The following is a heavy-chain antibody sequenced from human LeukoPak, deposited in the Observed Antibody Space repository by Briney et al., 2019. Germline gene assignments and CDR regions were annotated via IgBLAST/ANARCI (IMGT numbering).Heavy chain of an antibody. J-gene: IGHJ4*02. CDR3: VRDRELNY. Sequence: SETLSLTCTVSGGSISIYYWSWVRQPPGKGLEWIGYIYNSGSTNYNPSLKSRVTISVDTSRNQFSLNLDSVTAADTAVYYCVRDRELNYWGQGTLVTVSS. V-gene: IGHV4-59*01. CDR1: GGSISIYY. CDR2: IYNSGST. D-gene: IGHD3-10*01.